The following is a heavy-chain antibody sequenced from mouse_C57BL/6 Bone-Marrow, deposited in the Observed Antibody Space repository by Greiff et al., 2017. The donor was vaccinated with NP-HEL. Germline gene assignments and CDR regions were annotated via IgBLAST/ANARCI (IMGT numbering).Heavy chain of an antibody. CDR3: ARPGDRFYY. J-gene: IGHJ2*01. D-gene: IGHD3-3*01. CDR2: IYPGSGST. V-gene: IGHV1-55*01. Sequence: QVQLQQPGAELVKPGASVKMSCKASGYTFTSYWINWVKQRPGQGLEWIGDIYPGSGSTNYNEKFKSKATLTVDTSSSTAYMQLSSLTSEDAADYYCARPGDRFYYWGQGTTLTVSS. CDR1: GYTFTSYW.